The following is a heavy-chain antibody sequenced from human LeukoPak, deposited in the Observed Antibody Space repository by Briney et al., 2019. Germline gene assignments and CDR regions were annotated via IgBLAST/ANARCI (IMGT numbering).Heavy chain of an antibody. CDR1: GGSISSGSYY. J-gene: IGHJ4*02. CDR2: IYTSGST. V-gene: IGHV4-61*02. Sequence: SETLSLTCTVSGGSISSGSYYWSWIRQPAGKGLEWIGRIYTSGSTNYNPSLKSRVTISVDTSKKQFSLRLSSVTAADTAVYYCARETPYGSGSYPFDYWGQGILVTVSS. D-gene: IGHD3-10*01. CDR3: ARETPYGSGSYPFDY.